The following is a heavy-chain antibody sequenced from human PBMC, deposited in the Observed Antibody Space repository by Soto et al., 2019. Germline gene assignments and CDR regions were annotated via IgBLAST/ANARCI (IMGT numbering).Heavy chain of an antibody. CDR3: ATAISSPFSNFDY. Sequence: EVQLVQSGGDLVQPGGSLRLSCVASGFTFSAYWMTWVRQGPGMGLEWVAGIKEDGSEEVYVDSVKGRFRISRDNAKTLLYLQLNNLRAEDTAVYYCATAISSPFSNFDYWGKGSLVTVSS. CDR1: GFTFSAYW. J-gene: IGHJ4*02. V-gene: IGHV3-7*01. CDR2: IKEDGSEE. D-gene: IGHD2-2*01.